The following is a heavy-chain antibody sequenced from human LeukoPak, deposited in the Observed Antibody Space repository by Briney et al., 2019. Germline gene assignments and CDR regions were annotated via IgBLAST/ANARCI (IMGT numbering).Heavy chain of an antibody. CDR3: AREVPITIFGVALYYFDY. Sequence: SETLSLTCTVSGGSISSYYWSWIRQPAGKGLEWIGRIYTSGSTNYNPSLKSRVTMSVDTSKNQFSLKLSSVTAADTAVYYCAREVPITIFGVALYYFDYWGQGTLVTVSS. CDR1: GGSISSYY. J-gene: IGHJ4*02. V-gene: IGHV4-4*07. CDR2: IYTSGST. D-gene: IGHD3-3*01.